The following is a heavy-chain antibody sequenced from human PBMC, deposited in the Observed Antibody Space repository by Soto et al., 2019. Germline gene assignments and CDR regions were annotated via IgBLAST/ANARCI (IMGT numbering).Heavy chain of an antibody. J-gene: IGHJ4*02. CDR3: ARDPVVVAALLKNKGGGNYFDY. Sequence: ASVKVSCKASGYTFTSYGISWVRQAPGQGLEWMGWISAYNGNTNYAQKLQGRVTMTTDTSTSTAYMELRSLRSDDTAVYYCARDPVVVAALLKNKGGGNYFDYWGQGTLVTVSS. CDR2: ISAYNGNT. D-gene: IGHD2-15*01. V-gene: IGHV1-18*01. CDR1: GYTFTSYG.